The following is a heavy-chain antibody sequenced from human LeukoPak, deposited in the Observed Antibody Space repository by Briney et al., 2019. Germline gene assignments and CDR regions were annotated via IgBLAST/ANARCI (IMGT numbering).Heavy chain of an antibody. CDR1: GYTFTSYG. CDR2: ISAYNGNT. CDR3: ARRPPSYGGNSDFDY. Sequence: VASVKVSCKASGYTFTSYGISWVRQAPGQGLEWMGWISAYNGNTNYAQKLQGRVTMTTDTSTSTAYMELRSLRSDDTAVYYCARRPPSYGGNSDFDYWGQGTLVTVSS. D-gene: IGHD4-23*01. J-gene: IGHJ4*02. V-gene: IGHV1-18*01.